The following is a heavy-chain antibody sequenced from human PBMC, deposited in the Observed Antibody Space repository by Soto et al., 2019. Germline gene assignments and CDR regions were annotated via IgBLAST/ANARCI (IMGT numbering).Heavy chain of an antibody. CDR3: ARDGKGFYNYYYYYMDV. Sequence: ASVKVSCKASGYTFTSYYIHWVRQAPRQGLEWMGIINPSGGSTSYAQKFQGRVTMTRDTSTSTVYMELSSLRSEDTAVYYCARDGKGFYNYYYYYMDVWGKGTTVTVSS. CDR2: INPSGGST. V-gene: IGHV1-46*03. D-gene: IGHD1-1*01. J-gene: IGHJ6*03. CDR1: GYTFTSYY.